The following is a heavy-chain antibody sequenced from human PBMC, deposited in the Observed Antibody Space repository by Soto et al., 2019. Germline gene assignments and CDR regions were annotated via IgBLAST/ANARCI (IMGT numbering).Heavy chain of an antibody. J-gene: IGHJ6*02. CDR1: GFRFRDYA. CDR3: ARRFWECSKNGLDV. Sequence: QVQLVESGGGVVRPGRPLRLSCAASGFRFRDYAMHWVRQAPGKGMEWVAVLSPDGSTEGYADSVKGRFTVSRDNSNNTLFLKLSSLSVEDTAVYYCARRFWECSKNGLDVWGQGTTVTVSS. CDR2: LSPDGSTE. V-gene: IGHV3-30-3*01. D-gene: IGHD3-3*01.